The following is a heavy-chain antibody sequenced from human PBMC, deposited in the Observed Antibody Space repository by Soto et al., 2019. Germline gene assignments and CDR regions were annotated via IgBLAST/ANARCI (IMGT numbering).Heavy chain of an antibody. J-gene: IGHJ4*02. D-gene: IGHD3-9*01. CDR2: IYYSGST. V-gene: IGHV4-59*01. CDR3: ARSRVLRYFDWSY. CDR1: GGSISSYY. Sequence: SETLSLTCTVSGGSISSYYWSWIRQPPGKGLEWIGYIYYSGSTNYNPSLKSRVTISVDTSKNQFSLKLSSVTAADTAVYYCARSRVLRYFDWSYWGQGTLVTVSS.